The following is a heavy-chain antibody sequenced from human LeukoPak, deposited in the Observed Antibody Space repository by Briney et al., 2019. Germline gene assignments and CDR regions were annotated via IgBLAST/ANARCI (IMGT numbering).Heavy chain of an antibody. CDR3: ASDWDIVVVPAARGKWYWYYYMDV. J-gene: IGHJ6*03. V-gene: IGHV6-1*01. Sequence: SQTLSLTCAISGDSVSSNSAAWNWIRQSPSRGLEWLGRTYYRSKWYNDYAVSVKSRITINPDTSKNQFSLQLNSVTPEDTAVYYCASDWDIVVVPAARGKWYWYYYMDVWGKGTTVTISS. D-gene: IGHD2-2*01. CDR1: GDSVSSNSAA. CDR2: TYYRSKWYN.